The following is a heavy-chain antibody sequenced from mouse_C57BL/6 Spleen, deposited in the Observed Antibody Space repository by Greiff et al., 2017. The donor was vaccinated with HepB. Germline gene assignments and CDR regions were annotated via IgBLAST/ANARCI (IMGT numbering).Heavy chain of an antibody. Sequence: QVQLQQPGAELVKPGASVKLSCKASGYTFTSYWMQWVKQRPGPGLEWIGEIDPSDSSTNYNQKFKGKATLTVETSSSAAYMQLSSLTSEDSAVYYCARGGFYYDYPWGQGTLVTVSA. CDR3: ARGGFYYDYP. CDR2: IDPSDSST. D-gene: IGHD2-4*01. V-gene: IGHV1-50*01. CDR1: GYTFTSYW. J-gene: IGHJ3*01.